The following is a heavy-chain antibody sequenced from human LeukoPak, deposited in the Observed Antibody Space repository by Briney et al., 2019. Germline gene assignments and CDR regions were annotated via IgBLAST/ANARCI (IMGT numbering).Heavy chain of an antibody. D-gene: IGHD3-10*01. Sequence: GGSLRLSCAASGFTFSDYEMNWVRQAPGKGLEWVSYISSSGSTIYYADSVKGRFTISRDNAKNSLYLQMNSLRAEDTAVYYCASISGSYFWSQNWFDPWGQGTLVTVSS. CDR2: ISSSGSTI. J-gene: IGHJ5*02. CDR3: ASISGSYFWSQNWFDP. V-gene: IGHV3-48*03. CDR1: GFTFSDYE.